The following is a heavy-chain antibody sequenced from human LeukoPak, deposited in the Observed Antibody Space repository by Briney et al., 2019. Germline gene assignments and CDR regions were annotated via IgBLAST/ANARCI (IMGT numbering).Heavy chain of an antibody. CDR2: INPNSGGT. CDR1: GYTFTGYY. CDR3: ARGSVRGVYYYGMDV. V-gene: IGHV1-2*04. J-gene: IGHJ6*04. Sequence: AASVKVSCKASGYTFTGYYMHWVRQAPGHGLEWMGWINPNSGGTNYAQKFQGWVTMTRDTSISTAYMELSRLRSDDTAVYYCARGSVRGVYYYGMDVWGKGTTVTVSS. D-gene: IGHD3-10*01.